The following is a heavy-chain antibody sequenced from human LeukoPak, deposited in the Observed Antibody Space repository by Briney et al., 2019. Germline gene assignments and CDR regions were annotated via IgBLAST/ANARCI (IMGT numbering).Heavy chain of an antibody. CDR2: IYYSGST. V-gene: IGHV4-39*01. D-gene: IGHD2-2*01. CDR1: GDSISSSSYY. Sequence: PSETLSLTCTVSGDSISSSSYYWGWIRQPPGKGLEWIGTIYYSGSTYYNSSLKSRVTMSVDTSKNQFSLNLSSLTAADTAVYYCARHSNGGCTSTRCHIDYWGQGTLVTVSS. CDR3: ARHSNGGCTSTRCHIDY. J-gene: IGHJ4*02.